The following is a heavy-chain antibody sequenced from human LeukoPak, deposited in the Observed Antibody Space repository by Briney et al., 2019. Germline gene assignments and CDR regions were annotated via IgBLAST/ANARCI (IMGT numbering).Heavy chain of an antibody. Sequence: GGSLRLSCAGSGFTFNNSWMHWVRQAPGKGLVWVSRINSDGTRSYADSVKGRFTISRDNAKNTLFLQMNSLRVEDTAVYYCAEEERARPNWFDPWGQGTLVTVSS. CDR3: AEEERARPNWFDP. V-gene: IGHV3-74*01. J-gene: IGHJ5*02. D-gene: IGHD6-6*01. CDR2: INSDGTR. CDR1: GFTFNNSW.